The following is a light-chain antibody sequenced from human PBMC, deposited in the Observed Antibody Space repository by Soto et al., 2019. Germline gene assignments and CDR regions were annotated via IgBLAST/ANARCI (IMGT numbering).Light chain of an antibody. J-gene: IGKJ1*01. V-gene: IGKV3-20*01. CDR3: QQYNNWPRT. CDR2: DAS. Sequence: EIELTQSPGTLSLSPGERATLSCRASQSVSSSYLAWYQQKPGQAPRLLIYDASSRATGIPDRFSGSGSGTDFTLTISRLQPEDFAVYYCQQYNNWPRTFGQGTKVDIK. CDR1: QSVSSSY.